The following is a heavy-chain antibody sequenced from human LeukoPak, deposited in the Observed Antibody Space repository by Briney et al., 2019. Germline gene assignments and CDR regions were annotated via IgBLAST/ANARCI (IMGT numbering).Heavy chain of an antibody. J-gene: IGHJ2*01. CDR2: LKSKTDGGTT. D-gene: IGHD5-18*01. CDR1: GFTFSNAR. Sequence: KAGGSLRLSCAASGFTFSNARMSWVRQAPGKGLEWVGRLKSKTDGGTTDYAAPVKGRFTISRDDSKNTLYLQMSSLKTEDTAVYYCTTIQRRFWYFDLWGRGTLVTVSS. CDR3: TTIQRRFWYFDL. V-gene: IGHV3-15*01.